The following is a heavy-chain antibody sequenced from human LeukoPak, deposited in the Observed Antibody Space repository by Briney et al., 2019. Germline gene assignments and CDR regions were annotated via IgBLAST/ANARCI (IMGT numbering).Heavy chain of an antibody. CDR3: ARGPRAAADDY. D-gene: IGHD6-13*01. CDR2: INPNSGGT. J-gene: IGHJ4*02. V-gene: IGHV1-2*04. Sequence: ASVKVSCKASGYTFTGYYMHWVRQAPGQGLEWMGWINPNSGGTNYAQKFQGWVTITRDTSASTAYMELSGLTSEDTAVYYCARGPRAAADDYWGQGTLVTVSS. CDR1: GYTFTGYY.